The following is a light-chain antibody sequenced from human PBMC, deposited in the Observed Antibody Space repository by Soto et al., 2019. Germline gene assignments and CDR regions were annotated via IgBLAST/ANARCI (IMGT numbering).Light chain of an antibody. J-gene: IGKJ2*01. Sequence: DIVMTQTPLSLSVTPGQPASISCKSSQSLLHSDGKTYLYWYLQKPGQPPQLLIYEVSNRFSGVPDRFSGSGSGTDFTLTINTLQPEDFAVYFCQQTYMVPYTFGQGTKVEI. CDR3: QQTYMVPYT. V-gene: IGKV2D-29*01. CDR2: EVS. CDR1: QSLLHSDGKTY.